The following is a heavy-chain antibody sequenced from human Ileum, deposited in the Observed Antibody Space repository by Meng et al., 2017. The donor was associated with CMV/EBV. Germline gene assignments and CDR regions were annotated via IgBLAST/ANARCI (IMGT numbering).Heavy chain of an antibody. V-gene: IGHV2-5*02. D-gene: IGHD1-26*01. CDR2: IYRGDDK. Sequence: QIPLKELCPPPVKPTQTLTLTCTFSGFSPITNGEGVGWIRQPPGKALEWLALIYRGDDKRYSPSLNSRLSIAKDTSKNEVVLTMTNMGPVDTGTYYCAHFVGGYYPSRPDYWGQGTLVTVSS. J-gene: IGHJ4*02. CDR3: AHFVGGYYPSRPDY. CDR1: GFSPITNGEG.